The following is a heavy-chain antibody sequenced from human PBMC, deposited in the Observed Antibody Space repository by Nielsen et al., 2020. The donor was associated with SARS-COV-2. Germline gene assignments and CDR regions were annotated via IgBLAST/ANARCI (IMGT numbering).Heavy chain of an antibody. Sequence: GVLKISCAASGFTFSRHWMHLVRPAPGQGPEWVSRSSSDGSSTFYADSAKGRFIISRNNAENTLFLQMHSLRVEDTGVYYCASVYASLQGAPPAVHYRDYYYMDVWGKGTTVTVSS. D-gene: IGHD4-11*01. CDR3: ASVYASLQGAPPAVHYRDYYYMDV. CDR2: SSSDGSST. V-gene: IGHV3-74*01. CDR1: GFTFSRHW. J-gene: IGHJ6*03.